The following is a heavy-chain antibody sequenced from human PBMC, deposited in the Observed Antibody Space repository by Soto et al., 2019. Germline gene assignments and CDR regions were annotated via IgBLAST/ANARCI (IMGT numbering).Heavy chain of an antibody. Sequence: PGGSLRLSCVASGFNFDEFAMHWVRQAPGKGLEWVSAINWNSDKIDYADSVKGRFTISRDNAKKSVYLQMSSLRPEDTVFYYCAKDAGSTWFNYFDSWGRGTLVTVSS. J-gene: IGHJ4*02. D-gene: IGHD6-13*01. CDR2: INWNSDKI. CDR3: AKDAGSTWFNYFDS. V-gene: IGHV3-9*01. CDR1: GFNFDEFA.